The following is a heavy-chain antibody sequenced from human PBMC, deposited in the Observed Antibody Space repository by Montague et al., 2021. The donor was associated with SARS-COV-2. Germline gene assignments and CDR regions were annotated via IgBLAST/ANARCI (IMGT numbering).Heavy chain of an antibody. CDR3: ARHGRRGIAARVSSNGAFDI. Sequence: TLSLTCTVSGGSISSGSYYWNWIRQPAGKGLEWIGRIYSSGSTNYXXXLESRVTISEDTSKNQFSLKLSSVTAADTAVYFCARHGRRGIAARVSSNGAFDIWGQGTLVTVSS. CDR2: IYSSGST. D-gene: IGHD6-6*01. V-gene: IGHV4-61*02. CDR1: GGSISSGSYY. J-gene: IGHJ3*02.